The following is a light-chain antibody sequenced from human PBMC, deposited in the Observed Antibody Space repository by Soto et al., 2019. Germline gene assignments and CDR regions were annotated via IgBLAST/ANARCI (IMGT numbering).Light chain of an antibody. J-gene: IGKJ1*01. CDR2: DGS. CDR1: KRVERY. Sequence: DIRMPRSPSTLYASVGDILSITCRASKRVERYLEWYQQKHGKAAPILIYDGSTLESGVPSRLSGSRSWTEFTLTISSLQPDDFATYYCQHYNSYSEAFGQGSKVDIK. V-gene: IGKV1-5*01. CDR3: QHYNSYSEA.